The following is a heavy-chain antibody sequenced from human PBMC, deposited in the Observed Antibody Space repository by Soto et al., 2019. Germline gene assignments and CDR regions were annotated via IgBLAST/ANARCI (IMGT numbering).Heavy chain of an antibody. V-gene: IGHV4-59*01. D-gene: IGHD2-8*02. Sequence: QVQLQESGPGLVKPSETLSLTCTVSGGSISSYYWSWVRQPPGKGLEWIGYIYYSGSTNYNPSLQSRVTISVATSQNQFSLKLSSVTAADTAVYCCARIGTGGYYSDYWGQGTLVTVSS. CDR3: ARIGTGGYYSDY. CDR1: GGSISSYY. J-gene: IGHJ4*02. CDR2: IYYSGST.